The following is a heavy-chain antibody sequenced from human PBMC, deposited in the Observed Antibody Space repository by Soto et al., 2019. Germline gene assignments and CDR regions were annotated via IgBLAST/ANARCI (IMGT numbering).Heavy chain of an antibody. Sequence: GACLRLSYAAAGFSFSISGRHWVRQAPGKGLEWVAVISYDGSNKYFADSVKGRFTISRDNSKNTLYLQMDSLRAEDTAVYYCAKRSLVAPTAVDDWGQRTLVTGSS. D-gene: IGHD5-12*01. V-gene: IGHV3-30*18. J-gene: IGHJ4*02. CDR1: GFSFSISG. CDR2: ISYDGSNK. CDR3: AKRSLVAPTAVDD.